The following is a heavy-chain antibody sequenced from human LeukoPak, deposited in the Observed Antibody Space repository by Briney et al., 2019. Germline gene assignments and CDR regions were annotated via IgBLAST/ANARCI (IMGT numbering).Heavy chain of an antibody. D-gene: IGHD3-3*01. Sequence: PSETLSLTCTVSGYSISTGYYWDWIRQPPGKGLEWIGTFYHGGSTYYNPSLKSRVTISVDTSKNQFSLKLSSVTAADTAVYYCARDAADSYYDFWSGYYSNFDYWGQGTLVTVSS. J-gene: IGHJ4*02. CDR3: ARDAADSYYDFWSGYYSNFDY. CDR1: GYSISTGYY. V-gene: IGHV4-38-2*02. CDR2: FYHGGST.